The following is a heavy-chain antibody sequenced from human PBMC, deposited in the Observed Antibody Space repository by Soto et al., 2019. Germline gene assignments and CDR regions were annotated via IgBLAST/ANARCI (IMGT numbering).Heavy chain of an antibody. CDR1: GGSISSYY. Sequence: SETLSLTCTVSGGSISSYYWSWIRQPPGKGLEWIGYIYYSGSTNYNPSLKSRVTISVDTSKNQFSLKLSSVTAADTAVYYCARGMYYYDSSGYSALGRVYWGQGTLVTVYS. D-gene: IGHD3-22*01. V-gene: IGHV4-59*01. J-gene: IGHJ4*02. CDR2: IYYSGST. CDR3: ARGMYYYDSSGYSALGRVY.